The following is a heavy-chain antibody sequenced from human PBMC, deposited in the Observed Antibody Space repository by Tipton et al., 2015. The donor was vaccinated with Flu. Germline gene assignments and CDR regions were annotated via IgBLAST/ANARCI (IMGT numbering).Heavy chain of an antibody. CDR3: ARLLKARPGRWFDP. CDR1: GGSISSSSYY. CDR2: IYYSGST. J-gene: IGHJ5*02. V-gene: IGHV4-39*01. Sequence: TLSLTCTVSGGSISSSSYYWGWIRQPPGKGLEWIGSIYYSGSTYYNPSLKSRVTISVDTSKNQFSLKLSSVTAADTAVYYCARLLKARPGRWFDPWGQGTLVTVSS. D-gene: IGHD6-6*01.